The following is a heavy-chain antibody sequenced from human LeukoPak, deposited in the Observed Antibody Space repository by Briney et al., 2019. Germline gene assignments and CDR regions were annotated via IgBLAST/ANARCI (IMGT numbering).Heavy chain of an antibody. CDR2: ISSSSSYI. V-gene: IGHV3-21*01. J-gene: IGHJ4*02. CDR1: GFTVSSNS. CDR3: ARDGRTGSGWQYYFDY. D-gene: IGHD6-19*01. Sequence: GGSLRLSCTVSGFTVSSNSMSWVRQAPGKGLEWVSSISSSSSYIYYADSVKGRFTISRDNAKNSLYLQMNSLRAEDTAVYYCARDGRTGSGWQYYFDYWGQGTLVTVSS.